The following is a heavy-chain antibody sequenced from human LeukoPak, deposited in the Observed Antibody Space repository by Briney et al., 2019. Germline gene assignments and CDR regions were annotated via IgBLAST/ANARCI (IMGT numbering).Heavy chain of an antibody. J-gene: IGHJ3*02. V-gene: IGHV4-59*01. CDR2: IYYSGST. CDR1: GGSISSYY. D-gene: IGHD1-26*01. CDR3: AREEGWSGSFDAFDI. Sequence: PSETLSLTCTVSGGSISSYYWSWIRQPPGEGLEWMGYIYYSGSTNYNTSLKSRATISVNTSKKQFSLKLSSVTAAGTGVYYCAREEGWSGSFDAFDIWGQGTMVTVSS.